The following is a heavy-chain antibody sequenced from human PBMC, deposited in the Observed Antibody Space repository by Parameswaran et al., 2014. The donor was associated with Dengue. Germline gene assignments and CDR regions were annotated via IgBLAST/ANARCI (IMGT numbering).Heavy chain of an antibody. Sequence: WVRQAPGQGLEWMGWISAYNGNTNYAQKLQGRVTMTTDTSTSTAYMELRSLRSDDTAVYYCARDRLNRSAFDIWGQGTMVTVSS. D-gene: IGHD2/OR15-2a*01. J-gene: IGHJ3*02. V-gene: IGHV1-18*01. CDR2: ISAYNGNT. CDR3: ARDRLNRSAFDI.